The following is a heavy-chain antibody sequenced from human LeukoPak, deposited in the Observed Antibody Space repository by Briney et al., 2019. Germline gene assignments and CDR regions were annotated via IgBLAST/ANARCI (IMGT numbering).Heavy chain of an antibody. CDR1: GFTFSSYG. D-gene: IGHD5-18*01. V-gene: IGHV3-30*02. J-gene: IGHJ4*02. CDR2: IRYDGSNK. Sequence: PGGSLRLSCAASGFTFSSYGIHWVRQAPGKGLEWVAFIRYDGSNKYYADSVKGRFTISRDNAKNSLYLQMNSLRAEDTAVYYCASLAGRGYSYGPFDYWGQGTLVTVSS. CDR3: ASLAGRGYSYGPFDY.